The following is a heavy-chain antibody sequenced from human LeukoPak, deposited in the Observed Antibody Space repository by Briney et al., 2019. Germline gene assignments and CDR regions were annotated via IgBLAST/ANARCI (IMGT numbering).Heavy chain of an antibody. V-gene: IGHV4-59*01. CDR1: GGSISSYY. Sequence: SETLSLTCTVSGGSISSYYWSWIRQPPGKGLEWIGYIYYSGSTNYNPSLKSRVTISADTSKNQFSLKLSSVTAADTAVYYCARVGDIVVVPAAVYFDYWGQGTLVTVSS. CDR3: ARVGDIVVVPAAVYFDY. CDR2: IYYSGST. D-gene: IGHD2-2*01. J-gene: IGHJ4*02.